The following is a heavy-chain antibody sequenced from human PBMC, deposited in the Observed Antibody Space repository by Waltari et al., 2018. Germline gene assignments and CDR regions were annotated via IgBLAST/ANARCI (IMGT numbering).Heavy chain of an antibody. V-gene: IGHV3-48*03. Sequence: EVQLVESGGGLVQPGGSLRLSCAASGFTFSSYEMNWVRQAPGKGLEWVSYISSSGSTIYYADSVKGRFTISRDNAKNSLYLQMNSLRAEDTAVYYCARDGGYCSSTSCYSLFDYWGQGTLVIVSS. CDR1: GFTFSSYE. D-gene: IGHD2-2*01. CDR2: ISSSGSTI. CDR3: ARDGGYCSSTSCYSLFDY. J-gene: IGHJ4*02.